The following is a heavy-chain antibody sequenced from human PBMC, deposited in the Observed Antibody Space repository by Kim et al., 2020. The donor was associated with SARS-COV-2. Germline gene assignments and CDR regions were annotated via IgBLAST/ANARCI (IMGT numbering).Heavy chain of an antibody. V-gene: IGHV3-53*01. CDR3: ARDKPGGMDV. CDR2: IYRDDTT. Sequence: GGSLRLSCAASGFDVNSHYINWVRQAPGKGLDCVSIIYRDDTTYFADSVKGRFTISRDKSNNTLYLQMNSLRAEDTAVYYCARDKPGGMDVWGQGTTVTV. CDR1: GFDVNSHY. J-gene: IGHJ6*02.